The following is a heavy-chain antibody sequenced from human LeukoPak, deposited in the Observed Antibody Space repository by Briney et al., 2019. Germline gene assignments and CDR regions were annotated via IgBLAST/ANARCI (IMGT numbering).Heavy chain of an antibody. Sequence: GGSLRLSCAASGFTFSSYAMSWVRQAPGKGLEWVSAISGSGGSTYYADSVKGRFTISRDNSKNTLYLQMSSLRAEDTAVYYCAKYSGSYYYYYGMDVWGQGTTVTVS. V-gene: IGHV3-23*01. CDR1: GFTFSSYA. J-gene: IGHJ6*02. CDR2: ISGSGGST. D-gene: IGHD1-26*01. CDR3: AKYSGSYYYYYGMDV.